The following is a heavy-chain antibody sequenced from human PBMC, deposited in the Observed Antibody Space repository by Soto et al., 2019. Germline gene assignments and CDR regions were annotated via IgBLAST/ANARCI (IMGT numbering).Heavy chain of an antibody. CDR3: AGIAAAGDYYGMDV. CDR1: GGTFSSYA. V-gene: IGHV1-69*06. Sequence: SVKVSCKASGGTFSSYAISWVRQAPGQGLEWMGGIIPIFGTANYAQKFQGRVTITADKSTSTAYMELSSLRSEDTAVYYCAGIAAAGDYYGMDVWGQGXTVTVYS. CDR2: IIPIFGTA. D-gene: IGHD6-13*01. J-gene: IGHJ6*02.